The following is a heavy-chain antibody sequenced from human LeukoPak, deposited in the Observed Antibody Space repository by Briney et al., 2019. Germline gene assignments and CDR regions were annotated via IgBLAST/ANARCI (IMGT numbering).Heavy chain of an antibody. Sequence: GGSLRLSCAASGFNVNNAWMSWVRQAPGKGLEWVGRVRSKIDGGATDYAAPVKGRFTISRDDSKNTLYLQINSLKIEDTAMYYCYTSITDYWGQGTLVTVSS. CDR3: YTSITDY. D-gene: IGHD2-21*01. CDR1: GFNVNNAW. V-gene: IGHV3-15*07. J-gene: IGHJ4*02. CDR2: VRSKIDGGAT.